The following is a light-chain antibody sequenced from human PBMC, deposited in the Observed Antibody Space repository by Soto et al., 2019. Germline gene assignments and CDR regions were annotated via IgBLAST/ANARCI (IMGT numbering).Light chain of an antibody. J-gene: IGLJ1*01. CDR3: SAYTSSSTPYV. CDR1: SSDVGGYNY. CDR2: EVS. Sequence: QSALTQPASVSGSPGQSITISCTGTSSDVGGYNYVSWYQHHPGKAPKLMISEVSNRPSGVSNRFSGSKSGNTTSLTISGLQAEDEVDDYCSAYTSSSTPYVFGTGTKLTVL. V-gene: IGLV2-14*01.